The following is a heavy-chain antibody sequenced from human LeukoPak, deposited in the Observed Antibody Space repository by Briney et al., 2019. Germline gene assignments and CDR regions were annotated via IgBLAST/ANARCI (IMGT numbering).Heavy chain of an antibody. CDR1: GGSVSSGSYY. V-gene: IGHV4-61*01. CDR2: IYYSGST. Sequence: PSETLSLTCTVSGGSVSSGSYYWSWIRQPPGKGLEWIGYIYYSGSTNYNPSLKSRVTISVDTSNNQFSLKLSSVTAADTAVYYCARDFSAGKGRYYFDYWGQGTLVTVSS. D-gene: IGHD2/OR15-2a*01. J-gene: IGHJ4*02. CDR3: ARDFSAGKGRYYFDY.